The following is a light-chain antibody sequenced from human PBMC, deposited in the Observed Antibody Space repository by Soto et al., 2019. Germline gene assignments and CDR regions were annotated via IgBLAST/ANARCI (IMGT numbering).Light chain of an antibody. V-gene: IGKV1-39*01. J-gene: IGKJ2*01. Sequence: SSSCYSGSEETESFSLVGQVRALATIYIGISRNQGKPLKLLIHAASSLQSGVPSRFSGSGSASGTDFTLTISSLQPEDFATYYCQQTYITPMYSFGQGTNLEI. CDR1: RALAT. CDR3: QQTYITPMYS. CDR2: AAS.